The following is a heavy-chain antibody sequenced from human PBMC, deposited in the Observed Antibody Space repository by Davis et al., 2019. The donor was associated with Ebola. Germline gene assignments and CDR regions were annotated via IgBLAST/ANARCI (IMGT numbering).Heavy chain of an antibody. J-gene: IGHJ6*04. CDR1: GFTFSTYS. CDR3: ARWQWLASNYYYYGMDV. V-gene: IGHV4-34*01. D-gene: IGHD6-19*01. Sequence: ESLKISCAASGFTFSTYSMSWIRQPPGKGLEWIGEINHSGSTNYNPSLKSRVTISVDTSKNQFSLKLSSVTAADTAVYYCARWQWLASNYYYYGMDVWGKGTTVTVSS. CDR2: INHSGST.